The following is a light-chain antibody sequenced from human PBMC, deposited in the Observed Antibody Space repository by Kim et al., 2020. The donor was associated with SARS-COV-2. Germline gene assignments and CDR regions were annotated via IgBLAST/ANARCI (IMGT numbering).Light chain of an antibody. Sequence: TLSLSPGERAILSCRASQSLSSNFLAWYQQKPGQAPRLLIYGASNRATDISDRFSGSVSGTDFTLTISRLEPEDSAVYYCQQYGSSFGQGTKLEI. J-gene: IGKJ2*01. CDR1: QSLSSNF. CDR3: QQYGSS. CDR2: GAS. V-gene: IGKV3-20*01.